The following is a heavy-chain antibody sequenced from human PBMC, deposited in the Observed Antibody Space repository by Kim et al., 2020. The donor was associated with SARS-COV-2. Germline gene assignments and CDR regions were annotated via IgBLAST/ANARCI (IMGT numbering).Heavy chain of an antibody. CDR2: IDPSDSYT. D-gene: IGHD6-13*01. CDR3: ARQGNPGIAAREYYYYGMDV. J-gene: IGHJ6*02. CDR1: GYSFTSYW. Sequence: GESLKISCKGSGYSFTSYWISWVRQMPGKGLEWMGRIDPSDSYTNYSPSFQGHVTISADKSISTAYLQWSSLKASDTAMYYCARQGNPGIAAREYYYYGMDVWGQGTTVTVSS. V-gene: IGHV5-10-1*01.